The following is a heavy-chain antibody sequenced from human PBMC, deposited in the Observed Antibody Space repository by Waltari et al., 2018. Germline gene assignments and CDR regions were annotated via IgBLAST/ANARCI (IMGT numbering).Heavy chain of an antibody. CDR1: GGSFSGYY. CDR2: INHSGST. V-gene: IGHV4-34*01. D-gene: IGHD1-26*01. Sequence: QVQLQQWGAGLLKPSETPSLTCAVDGGSFSGYYCHWFRQPPATVLEWIGEINHSGSTNSNPSLKSRVTISVDTSKNQFSLKLSSVTAADTAVYYCARGVGATRGDAFDIWGQGTMVTVSS. CDR3: ARGVGATRGDAFDI. J-gene: IGHJ3*02.